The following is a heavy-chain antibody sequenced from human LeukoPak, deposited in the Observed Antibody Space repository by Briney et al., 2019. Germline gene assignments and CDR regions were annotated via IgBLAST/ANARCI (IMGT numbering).Heavy chain of an antibody. CDR1: GFTFSSYA. V-gene: IGHV3-23*01. CDR2: LSGSGSST. CDR3: AKIGSYSVLGAYYFDS. D-gene: IGHD1-26*01. J-gene: IGHJ4*02. Sequence: GGSLRLSCAASGFTFSSYAMSWVRQAPGKGLEWVSALSGSGSSTYYADSVKGRFTISRDNSKSTLHLQMNSLRAEDTAVYYCAKIGSYSVLGAYYFDSWGQGTLVTVSS.